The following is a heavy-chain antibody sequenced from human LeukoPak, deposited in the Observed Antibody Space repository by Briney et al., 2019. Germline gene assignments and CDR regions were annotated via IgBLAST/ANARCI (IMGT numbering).Heavy chain of an antibody. J-gene: IGHJ4*02. CDR2: IDWDDDK. Sequence: SGPTLVNPTQTLTLTCTFSGFSLSTSGMCVGWIRQPPGKALEWLARIDWDDDKYYSTSLKTRLTISKDTSKNQVVLTMTNMDPVDTATYYCARITPAGRQLDYWGQGTLVTVSS. D-gene: IGHD6-13*01. CDR3: ARITPAGRQLDY. V-gene: IGHV2-70*11. CDR1: GFSLSTSGMC.